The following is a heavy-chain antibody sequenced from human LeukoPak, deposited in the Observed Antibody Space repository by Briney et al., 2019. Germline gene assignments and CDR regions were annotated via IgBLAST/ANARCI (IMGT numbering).Heavy chain of an antibody. V-gene: IGHV4-34*01. CDR3: ARGRRTYDFWSGYYDAFDI. CDR2: ISHSGST. J-gene: IGHJ3*02. D-gene: IGHD3-3*01. Sequence: SETLSLTCAVYGGPFSGYYWSWLRQPPGKGLEWIGEISHSGSTNCNPSLRSRVTISVDTSKNQFSLKVSSVTAADTAVYYCARGRRTYDFWSGYYDAFDIWGQGTMVTVSS. CDR1: GGPFSGYY.